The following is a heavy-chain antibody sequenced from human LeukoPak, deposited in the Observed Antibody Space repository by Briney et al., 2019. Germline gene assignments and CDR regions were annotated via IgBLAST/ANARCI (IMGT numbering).Heavy chain of an antibody. J-gene: IGHJ4*02. Sequence: ASVKVSCKASGYTLTSYYMHWVRQAPGQGLEWMGIINPSGGSTNYAQKFQGRVTMTRDMSTRTVYMELSSLRFEDTAVYYCAGPMGPAAIFGFDYWGQGTLVTVSS. V-gene: IGHV1-46*01. CDR3: AGPMGPAAIFGFDY. D-gene: IGHD2-2*01. CDR2: INPSGGST. CDR1: GYTLTSYY.